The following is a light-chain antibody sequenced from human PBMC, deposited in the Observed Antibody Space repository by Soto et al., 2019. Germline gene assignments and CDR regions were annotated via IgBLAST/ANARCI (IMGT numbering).Light chain of an antibody. V-gene: IGKV1-9*01. CDR3: QQLNGYQLA. J-gene: IGKJ4*01. CDR2: SAS. Sequence: DIQLTQSPSFLSAFVGDTVTITCRASQAMSTYLAWYQQKPGKVPKLLIRSASTLQSGVPPRFSGGVSGTEFTLTISNLQPDDSGIYYCQQLNGYQLAFGGGTNVEIK. CDR1: QAMSTY.